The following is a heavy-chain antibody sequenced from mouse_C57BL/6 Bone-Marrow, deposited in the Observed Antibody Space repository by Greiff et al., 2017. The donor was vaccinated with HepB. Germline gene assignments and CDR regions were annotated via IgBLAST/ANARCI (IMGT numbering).Heavy chain of an antibody. CDR3: VRRYSNYFYPMDY. CDR2: IRSKSNNYAT. D-gene: IGHD2-5*01. V-gene: IGHV10-1*01. CDR1: GFSFNTYA. Sequence: EVQLVESGGGLVQPKGSLKLSCAASGFSFNTYAMNWVRQAPGKGLEWVARIRSKSNNYATYYADSVKDRFTISRDDSESMLYLQMNNLKTEDTAMYYCVRRYSNYFYPMDYWGQGTSVTVSS. J-gene: IGHJ4*01.